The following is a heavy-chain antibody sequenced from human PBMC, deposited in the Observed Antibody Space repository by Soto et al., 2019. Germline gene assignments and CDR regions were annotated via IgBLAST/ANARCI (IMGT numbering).Heavy chain of an antibody. V-gene: IGHV3-21*01. CDR3: ARDYYDSSGYYSWFDP. Sequence: GGSLRLSCAASGFTFSSYSMNWVRQAPGKGLEWVSSISSSSSYIYYADSVKGRFTISRDNAKNSLYLQMNSLRAEDTAVYYCARDYYDSSGYYSWFDPWGQGTLVTVSS. CDR1: GFTFSSYS. CDR2: ISSSSSYI. D-gene: IGHD3-22*01. J-gene: IGHJ5*02.